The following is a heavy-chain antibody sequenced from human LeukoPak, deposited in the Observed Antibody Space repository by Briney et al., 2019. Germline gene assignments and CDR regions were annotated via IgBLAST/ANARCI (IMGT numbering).Heavy chain of an antibody. Sequence: SETLSLTCAVSGFSISSGYYWGWFRQPPGKGLEWIGYIYYSGSTYYNPSLKSRVTISVDTSKNQFSLKLSSVTAADTAVYYCARGLQYYYDRYYFDYWGQGTLVTVSS. CDR2: IYYSGST. V-gene: IGHV4-30-4*08. J-gene: IGHJ4*02. D-gene: IGHD3-22*01. CDR3: ARGLQYYYDRYYFDY. CDR1: GFSISSGYY.